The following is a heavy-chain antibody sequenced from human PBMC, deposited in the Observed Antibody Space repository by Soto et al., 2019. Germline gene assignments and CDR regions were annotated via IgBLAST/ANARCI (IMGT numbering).Heavy chain of an antibody. J-gene: IGHJ3*02. V-gene: IGHV4-30-2*01. CDR3: ARASEIQADYYDSSGYYYGAFDI. Sequence: SETLSLTCAVSGGPISSGGYSWSWIRQPPGKGLEWIGYIYHSGSTYYNPSLKSRVTISVDRSKNQFSLKLSSVTAADTAVYYCARASEIQADYYDSSGYYYGAFDIWGQGTMVTVSS. CDR2: IYHSGST. D-gene: IGHD3-22*01. CDR1: GGPISSGGYS.